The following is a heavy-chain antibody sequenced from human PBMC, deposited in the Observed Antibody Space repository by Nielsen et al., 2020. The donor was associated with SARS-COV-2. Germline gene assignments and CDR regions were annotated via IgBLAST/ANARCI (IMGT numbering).Heavy chain of an antibody. CDR1: GFTFSSYS. D-gene: IGHD6-25*01. J-gene: IGHJ4*02. Sequence: GGSLRLSCAASGFTFSSYSMNWVRQAPGKGLEWVSSISSSSSYIYYADSVKGRSTISRDNAKNSLYLQMNSLRAEDTAVYYCASDYSSDFDYWGQGTLVTVSS. CDR3: ASDYSSDFDY. V-gene: IGHV3-21*01. CDR2: ISSSSSYI.